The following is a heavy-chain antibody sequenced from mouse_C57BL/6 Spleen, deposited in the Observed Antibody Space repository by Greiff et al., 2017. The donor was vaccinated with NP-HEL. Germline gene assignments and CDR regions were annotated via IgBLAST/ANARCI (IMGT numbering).Heavy chain of an antibody. Sequence: QVQLQQPGAELVMPGASVKLSCKASGYTFTSYWMHWVKQRPGQGLEWIGEIDPSDSYTNYNQKFKGKSTLTVDKSSSTAYMQLSSLTSEDSAVYYCARSGSTRDYAMDYWGQGTSVTVSS. CDR1: GYTFTSYW. J-gene: IGHJ4*01. CDR3: ARSGSTRDYAMDY. D-gene: IGHD1-1*01. CDR2: IDPSDSYT. V-gene: IGHV1-69*01.